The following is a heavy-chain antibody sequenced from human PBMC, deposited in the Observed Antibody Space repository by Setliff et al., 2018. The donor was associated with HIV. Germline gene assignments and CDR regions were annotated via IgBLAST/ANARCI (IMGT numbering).Heavy chain of an antibody. V-gene: IGHV5-51*01. J-gene: IGHJ3*02. CDR3: SSNRQADRGIWTGDYHHTLDAFDI. Sequence: PGESLKISCEGSGYIFTSHWIAWVRQMPGKGLEWMGIIHPSESDSRYSPSFQGQVTISADKSISTAYLQWGSLKASDTAMYYCSSNRQADRGIWTGDYHHTLDAFDIWGQGTMVTVSS. CDR2: IHPSESDS. D-gene: IGHD3-9*01. CDR1: GYIFTSHW.